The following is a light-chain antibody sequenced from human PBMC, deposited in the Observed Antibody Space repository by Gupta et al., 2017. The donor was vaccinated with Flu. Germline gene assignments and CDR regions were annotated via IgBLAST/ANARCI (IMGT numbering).Light chain of an antibody. CDR3: QQDNSYSWT. V-gene: IGKV1-5*03. CDR1: QSISSISSW. Sequence: DIQMTQSPSTLSASVGDRVTITCRANQSISSISSWLAWYQQKPEKAPKLLISKASSLESGVPSRFSGSGSGTEFTLTISSLQPDDFATYYCQQDNSYSWTFGQGTKVEIK. CDR2: KAS. J-gene: IGKJ1*01.